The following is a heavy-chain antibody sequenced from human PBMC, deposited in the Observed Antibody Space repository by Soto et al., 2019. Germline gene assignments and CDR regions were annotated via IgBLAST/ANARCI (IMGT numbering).Heavy chain of an antibody. CDR2: IYYSGST. D-gene: IGHD1-1*01. CDR3: ARVERDWFDP. J-gene: IGHJ5*02. Sequence: SETLSLTCTVSGGSISSYYWSWIRQPPGKGLEWIGYIYYSGSTNYNPSLKSRVTISVDTSKNQFSLKLSSETAADTAVYYCARVERDWFDPWGQGTLVTVSS. V-gene: IGHV4-59*01. CDR1: GGSISSYY.